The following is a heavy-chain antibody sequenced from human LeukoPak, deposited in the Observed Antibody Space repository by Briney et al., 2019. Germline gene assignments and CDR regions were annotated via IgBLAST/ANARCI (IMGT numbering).Heavy chain of an antibody. Sequence: GGSLRLSCAASGFIFSNFWMHWVRQVPGKGLVWVSRINNDGSSTNYADSVKGRFTISRDNAKNTLYLQMNSLRAEDTAVYYCAGGYYYRSDYWSQGTLVTVSS. D-gene: IGHD3-22*01. CDR2: INNDGSST. CDR3: AGGYYYRSDY. J-gene: IGHJ4*02. V-gene: IGHV3-74*01. CDR1: GFIFSNFW.